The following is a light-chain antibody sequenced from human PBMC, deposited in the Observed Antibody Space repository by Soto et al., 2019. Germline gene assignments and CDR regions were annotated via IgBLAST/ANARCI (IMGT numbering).Light chain of an antibody. CDR2: AVS. Sequence: EIVMTQSPVTLSVSPGEGATLFCRASQSVRNNLAWYQQKPGLAPRLLIYAVSTRATGVPARFSGNGSETELTLTISGLQSDDFALCYCQQYNKWPPWTFGQGTKVEIK. V-gene: IGKV3-15*01. J-gene: IGKJ1*01. CDR1: QSVRNN. CDR3: QQYNKWPPWT.